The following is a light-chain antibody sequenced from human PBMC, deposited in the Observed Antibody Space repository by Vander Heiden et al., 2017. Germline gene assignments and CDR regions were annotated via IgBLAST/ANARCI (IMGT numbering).Light chain of an antibody. CDR1: QSISNW. CDR2: TAS. V-gene: IGKV1-5*03. Sequence: DIHITHSPSTLSASVGDRVTITCRASQSISNWLAWYQQKPGKAPKLLIYTASSLESGVPSRFSGSGSGTEFTLTISSLQPEDFATYYCQQYNSYPYTFGPGTKLEIK. CDR3: QQYNSYPYT. J-gene: IGKJ2*01.